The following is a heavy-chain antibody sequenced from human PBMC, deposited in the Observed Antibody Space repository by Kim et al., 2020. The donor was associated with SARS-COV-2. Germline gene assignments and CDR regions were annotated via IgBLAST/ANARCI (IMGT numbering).Heavy chain of an antibody. Sequence: TYYADSVKGRFTISRDNSKNTLYLQMNSLRAEDTAVYYCARGRRFSPAQDWGQGTLVTVSS. J-gene: IGHJ4*02. D-gene: IGHD3-3*01. V-gene: IGHV3-53*01. CDR2: T. CDR3: ARGRRFSPAQD.